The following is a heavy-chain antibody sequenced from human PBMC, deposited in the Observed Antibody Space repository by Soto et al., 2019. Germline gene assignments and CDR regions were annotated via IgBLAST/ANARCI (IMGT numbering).Heavy chain of an antibody. CDR2: IYYGGST. CDR3: ARLLLDSSGYYFDY. V-gene: IGHV4-39*01. Sequence: PSETLSLTCTVTGDSISSRSYYWGWIRQPPGKGLEWIGSIYYGGSTYYNPSLKSRVTISVDTSKNQFSLKLSSVTAADTAVYYCARLLLDSSGYYFDYWGQGTLVTVSS. CDR1: GDSISSRSYY. D-gene: IGHD3-22*01. J-gene: IGHJ4*02.